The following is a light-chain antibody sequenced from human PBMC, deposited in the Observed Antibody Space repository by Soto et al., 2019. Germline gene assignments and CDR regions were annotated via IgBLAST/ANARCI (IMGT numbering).Light chain of an antibody. CDR3: QQYNSVPYT. J-gene: IGKJ2*01. V-gene: IGKV1-5*01. Sequence: DIQMTQSPTTLSASVGERVTITCRASQSISSGLAWYQQKPGKAPKLLIYDASSLESGVPSRFSGSGSGTEFTLTISSLQPDDFAIYYCQQYNSVPYTFGQGTKLEIK. CDR1: QSISSG. CDR2: DAS.